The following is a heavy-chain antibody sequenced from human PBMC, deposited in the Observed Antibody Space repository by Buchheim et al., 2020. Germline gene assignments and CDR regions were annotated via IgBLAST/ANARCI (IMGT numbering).Heavy chain of an antibody. J-gene: IGHJ6*02. CDR3: AKDPEGYYYYGMDV. V-gene: IGHV3-30*18. CDR1: GGSISNS. CDR2: ISYDGSNK. Sequence: QQQLHESGPGLVKPSETLSLTCTVSGGSISNSDSYYWGWIRQPPGKGLEWVAVISYDGSNKYYADSVKGRFTISRDNSKNTLYLQMNSLRAEDTAVYYCAKDPEGYYYYGMDVWGQGTT.